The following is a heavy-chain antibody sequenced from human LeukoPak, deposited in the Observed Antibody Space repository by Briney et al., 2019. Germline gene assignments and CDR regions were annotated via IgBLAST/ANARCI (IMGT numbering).Heavy chain of an antibody. CDR2: INHSGST. Sequence: SETLSLACTVSGGSISSSSYYWGWIRQPPGKGLEWIGEINHSGSTNYNPSLKSRVTISVDTSKNQFSLKLSSVTAADTAVYYCARDCTNGVCYYFDYWGQGTLVTVSS. J-gene: IGHJ4*02. D-gene: IGHD2-8*01. V-gene: IGHV4-39*07. CDR3: ARDCTNGVCYYFDY. CDR1: GGSISSSSYY.